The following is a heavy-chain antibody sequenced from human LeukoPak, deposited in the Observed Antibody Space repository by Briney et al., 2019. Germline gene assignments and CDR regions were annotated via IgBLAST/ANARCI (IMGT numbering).Heavy chain of an antibody. D-gene: IGHD3-10*01. J-gene: IGHJ4*02. CDR1: GFTFSSDG. CDR2: IGGRDGST. Sequence: GGSLRLSCAASGFTFSSDGMSWVRQAAGKGLEWVSAIGGRDGSTYYADSVKGRFTISRDNSKNTLYVQMNSLRAEDTAVYYCAKGHYYGSGSLDYWGQGTLVTVSS. V-gene: IGHV3-23*01. CDR3: AKGHYYGSGSLDY.